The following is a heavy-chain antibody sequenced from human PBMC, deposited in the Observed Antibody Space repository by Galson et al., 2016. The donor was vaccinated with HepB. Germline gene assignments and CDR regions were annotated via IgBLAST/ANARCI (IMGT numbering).Heavy chain of an antibody. D-gene: IGHD3-3*01. CDR1: GFTFSSYA. CDR2: ISDSGGST. V-gene: IGHV3-23*01. CDR3: AKGPDFWSGYYHFDY. J-gene: IGHJ4*02. Sequence: SLRLSCAASGFTFSSYAMSWVRQAPGKGLEWVSTISDSGGSTYSADSVKGRLTISRDNSKNTLYLQMKSLRAEDTAIYYCAKGPDFWSGYYHFDYWGQGTLVTVSS.